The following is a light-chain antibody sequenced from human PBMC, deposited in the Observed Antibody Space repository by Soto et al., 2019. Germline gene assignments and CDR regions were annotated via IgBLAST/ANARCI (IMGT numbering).Light chain of an antibody. CDR2: GAS. CDR3: QQYNNWPPWT. CDR1: QSFSSN. J-gene: IGKJ1*01. V-gene: IGKV3-15*01. Sequence: SPAPLSVSPGARATLSCRASQSFSSNLAWYQQKPGQAPRLLIYGASTRATGIPARFIGSVSGTEFTLTISSLQSEDFAVYYCQQYNNWPPWTFGKGTKVDIK.